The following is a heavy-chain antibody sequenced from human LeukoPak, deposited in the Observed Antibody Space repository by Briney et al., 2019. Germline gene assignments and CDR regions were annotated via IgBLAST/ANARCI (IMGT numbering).Heavy chain of an antibody. Sequence: GGSLRLSCAASGFTSSSYGMSWVRQTPGKGLEWVSTISSGGPTTYYADSVKGRFTISRDDSKNTLYLQMNSLRAEDTAVYYCAKHYYDSSGYIRLDYLGQGTLVTVSS. CDR1: GFTSSSYG. CDR3: AKHYYDSSGYIRLDY. V-gene: IGHV3-23*01. J-gene: IGHJ4*02. D-gene: IGHD3-22*01. CDR2: ISSGGPTT.